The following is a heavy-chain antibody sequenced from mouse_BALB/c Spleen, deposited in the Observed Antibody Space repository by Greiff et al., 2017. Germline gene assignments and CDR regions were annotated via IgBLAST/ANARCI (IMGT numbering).Heavy chain of an antibody. CDR1: GYAFSSYW. CDR2: INPGDGDT. Sequence: QAQLKQSGADLVRPGSSVKISCTASGYAFSSYWMNWVQQRPGQGLEWIGKINPGDGDTYYNGKFKGKTTLTADKSSSTDYMQLSSLTSEDSAVYFSTSLRYRFDYWGQGTTVTVSA. J-gene: IGHJ2*01. CDR3: TSLRYRFDY. V-gene: IGHV1-80*01. D-gene: IGHD2-14*01.